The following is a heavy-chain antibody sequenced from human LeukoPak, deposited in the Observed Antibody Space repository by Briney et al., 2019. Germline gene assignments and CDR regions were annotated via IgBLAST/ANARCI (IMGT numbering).Heavy chain of an antibody. CDR2: IYSGGST. Sequence: GGSLRLSCAASGFTFSSYSMNWVRQAPGKGLEWVSVIYSGGSTYYADSVKGRFTISRDNSKNTLYLQMNSLRAEDTAVYYCARALNIGRHAFDIWGQGTMVTVSS. J-gene: IGHJ3*02. V-gene: IGHV3-66*01. CDR1: GFTFSSYS. CDR3: ARALNIGRHAFDI.